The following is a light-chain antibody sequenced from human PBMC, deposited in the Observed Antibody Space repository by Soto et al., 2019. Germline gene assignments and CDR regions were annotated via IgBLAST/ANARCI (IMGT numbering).Light chain of an antibody. CDR2: EGS. V-gene: IGLV2-14*02. CDR1: NNDVVNFDL. CDR3: SSYTSGSVL. Sequence: QSALTQPASVSGSPGQSXTISCTGTNNDVVNFDLVSWYQQHPGKAPKLIIYEGSKRPSGISTRFSGSKSGNTASVTISGLQAEDEADYYCSSYTSGSVLFGGGTKLTVL. J-gene: IGLJ2*01.